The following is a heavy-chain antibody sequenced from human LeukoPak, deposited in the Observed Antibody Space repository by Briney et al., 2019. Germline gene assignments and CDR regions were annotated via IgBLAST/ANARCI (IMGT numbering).Heavy chain of an antibody. CDR1: GFTFSDYY. Sequence: GGSLRLSCAASGFTFSDYYMSWIRQAPGKGLEWVSYISSSGSTIYYADSVKGRFTISRDNAKNSLYLQMNSLRAEDTAVYYCARGSLRYFDWLPNLDYWGQGTLVTVSS. CDR2: ISSSGSTI. D-gene: IGHD3-9*01. J-gene: IGHJ4*02. V-gene: IGHV3-11*04. CDR3: ARGSLRYFDWLPNLDY.